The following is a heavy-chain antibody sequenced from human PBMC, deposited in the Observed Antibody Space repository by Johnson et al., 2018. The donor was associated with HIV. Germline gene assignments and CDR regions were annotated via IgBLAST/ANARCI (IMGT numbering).Heavy chain of an antibody. D-gene: IGHD6-13*01. Sequence: QVLLVESGGGVVQPGRSLRLSCAASGFTFSSYAMHWVRQAPGKGLERVAVISYDGSNKYYADAGKGRFTISRDNSKNTLYLQMNSLRAEDTAVYYCARERGRIAADAFDIWGQGTMVTVSS. CDR3: ARERGRIAADAFDI. CDR2: ISYDGSNK. V-gene: IGHV3-30-3*01. CDR1: GFTFSSYA. J-gene: IGHJ3*02.